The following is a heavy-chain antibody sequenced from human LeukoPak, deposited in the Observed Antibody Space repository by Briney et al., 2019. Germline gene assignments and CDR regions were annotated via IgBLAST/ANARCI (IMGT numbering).Heavy chain of an antibody. J-gene: IGHJ4*02. CDR2: INPNSGGT. Sequence: ASVKVSCKASGYTFTGYYMHWVRQAPGQGLEWMGWINPNSGGTNYAQKFQGWVTMTRDTSISTAYMELSRLRSDDTAVYFCARDPILSRTATIPYFDYWGQGTLVTVSS. CDR3: ARDPILSRTATIPYFDY. D-gene: IGHD5-24*01. CDR1: GYTFTGYY. V-gene: IGHV1-2*04.